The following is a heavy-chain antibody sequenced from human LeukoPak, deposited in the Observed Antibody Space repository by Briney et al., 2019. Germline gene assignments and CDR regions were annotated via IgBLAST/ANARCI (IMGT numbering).Heavy chain of an antibody. Sequence: PSETLSLTCTVSGGSISSNSYYWGWIRQPPGKGLEWIGSVYYSGRTYDNPSLKSRVTVSVDTSKSQFSLKLSSVTAADTAVYYCARDKGSTWYANLDYWGQGTLVTVSS. CDR1: GGSISSNSYY. CDR3: ARDKGSTWYANLDY. J-gene: IGHJ4*02. V-gene: IGHV4-39*02. D-gene: IGHD6-13*01. CDR2: VYYSGRT.